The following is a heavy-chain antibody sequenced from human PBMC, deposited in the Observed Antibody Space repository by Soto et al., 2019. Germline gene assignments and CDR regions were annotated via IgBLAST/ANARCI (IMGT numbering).Heavy chain of an antibody. J-gene: IGHJ4*02. CDR3: WRGSRDSYPGSRIFDR. CDR2: TTDTAGDR. Sequence: GGSLRLSCVASGITFRSRAMSWVRKAPGEGLEWVSVTTDTAGDRKYADTVRGRFTISSGNSKNQLYLQMSSLRAEGSAVYYCWRGSRDSYPGSRIFDRWGRGARVTVCS. V-gene: IGHV3-23*01. CDR1: GITFRSRA. D-gene: IGHD3-10*01.